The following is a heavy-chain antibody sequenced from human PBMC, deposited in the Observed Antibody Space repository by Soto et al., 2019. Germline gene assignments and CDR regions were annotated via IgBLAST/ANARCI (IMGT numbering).Heavy chain of an antibody. Sequence: QVQLVQSGAEVKKPGASVKVSCKASGYTFTSYGISWVRQAPGQGLEWMGWISAYNGNTNYPQNLQGRVTMTTDTSTSTAYMVLRSLRSDDTAVYFWAREAVAAIEGVNYYYGMDVWGQGNTVNVFS. CDR1: GYTFTSYG. D-gene: IGHD6-19*01. V-gene: IGHV1-18*01. CDR2: ISAYNGNT. CDR3: AREAVAAIEGVNYYYGMDV. J-gene: IGHJ6*02.